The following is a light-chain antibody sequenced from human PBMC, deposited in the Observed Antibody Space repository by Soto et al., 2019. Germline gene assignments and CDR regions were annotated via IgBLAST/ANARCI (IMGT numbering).Light chain of an antibody. CDR3: QQYGSSPIT. CDR2: GAS. J-gene: IGKJ5*01. Sequence: EIVLTQVPDTLSFPPGERAKLSCRSSQSLGSTYLAWYQHKPGQAPRLLIYGASSRATGIPDRFSGSKSGTDFTLTIRGLEPEDAAVYYCQQYGSSPITFGQGTRLEIK. CDR1: QSLGSTY. V-gene: IGKV3-20*01.